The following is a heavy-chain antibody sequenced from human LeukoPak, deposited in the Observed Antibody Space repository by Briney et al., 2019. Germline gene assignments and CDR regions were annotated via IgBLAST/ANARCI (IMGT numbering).Heavy chain of an antibody. CDR3: ATAPYYYDNSGYYSYYFDY. V-gene: IGHV5-51*01. CDR2: IYPGDSDT. CDR1: GYSFTSYW. D-gene: IGHD3-22*01. Sequence: GESLKISCKGSGYSFTSYWIGWVPQMPGKGLEWMGIIYPGDSDTRYSPSFQGQVTISADKSISTAYLQWSSLKASDTAMYYCATAPYYYDNSGYYSYYFDYWGQGTLVTVSS. J-gene: IGHJ4*02.